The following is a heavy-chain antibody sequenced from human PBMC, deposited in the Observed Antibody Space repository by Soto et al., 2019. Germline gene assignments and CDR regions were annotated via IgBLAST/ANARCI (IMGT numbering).Heavy chain of an antibody. D-gene: IGHD5-12*01. Sequence: SETLSLTCTVSGGSISSVDHFWGWIRQSPGQELEWIGSIYYSGSTYYNPSLQSRVTISVDRSKNQFSLKLSSVTAADTAVYYCATIRGYSGYGPFDPWGQGTLVTVSS. CDR3: ATIRGYSGYGPFDP. CDR2: IYYSGST. CDR1: GGSISSVDHF. J-gene: IGHJ5*02. V-gene: IGHV4-39*07.